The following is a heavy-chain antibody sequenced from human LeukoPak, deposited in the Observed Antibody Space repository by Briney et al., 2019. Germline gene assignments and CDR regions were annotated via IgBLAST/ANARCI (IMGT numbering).Heavy chain of an antibody. D-gene: IGHD6-13*01. CDR3: ARDIEQQLPLVDLTLNWFDP. V-gene: IGHV3-7*01. CDR1: GFTFSSDW. J-gene: IGHJ5*02. CDR2: IKQDGSEK. Sequence: GGSLRLSCAASGFTFSSDWMSWVRQAPGKGLEWVANIKQDGSEKYYVDSVKGRFTISRDNAKNSLYLQMNSLRAEDTAVYYCARDIEQQLPLVDLTLNWFDPWGQGTLVTVSS.